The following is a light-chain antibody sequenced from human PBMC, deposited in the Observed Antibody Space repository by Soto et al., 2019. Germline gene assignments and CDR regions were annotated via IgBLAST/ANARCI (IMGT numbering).Light chain of an antibody. CDR2: GDS. CDR1: SSNIGRGYD. Sequence: QSVLTQPPSVSGAPGQTVTISCTGSSSNIGRGYDVHWYQQVPGSAPRLLLSGDSNRPSGVPDRFSGSRSGTSASLAISGLRFEDEADYYCAAWDDSLRVVLFGGGTKVTVL. CDR3: AAWDDSLRVVL. J-gene: IGLJ2*01. V-gene: IGLV1-40*01.